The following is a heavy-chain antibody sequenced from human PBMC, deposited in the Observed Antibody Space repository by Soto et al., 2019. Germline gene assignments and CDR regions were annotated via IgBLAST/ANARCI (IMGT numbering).Heavy chain of an antibody. V-gene: IGHV4-31*11. CDR2: IYYSGST. J-gene: IGHJ5*02. Sequence: SETLSLTCAVSGGSISSGVSSWSWIRQPPGKGLEWIGYIYYSGSTYYNPSLKSRVTISVDTSKNQFSLKLSSVTAADTAVYYCARYPIFGVVNWFDPWGQGTLVTVSS. CDR1: GGSISSGVSS. CDR3: ARYPIFGVVNWFDP. D-gene: IGHD3-3*01.